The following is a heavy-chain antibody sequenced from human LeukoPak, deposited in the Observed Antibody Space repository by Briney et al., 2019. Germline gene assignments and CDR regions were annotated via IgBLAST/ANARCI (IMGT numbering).Heavy chain of an antibody. CDR2: ISGDGGST. D-gene: IGHD3-9*01. Sequence: GGSLRLSCAASGFTFDDYAMDWVRQAPGKGLEWVSLISGDGGSTYYADSVKGRFTISRDNSKNSLYLQMNSLTTEDTALYYWAKVGYFDYHAFDIWGQGTMVTVSS. J-gene: IGHJ3*02. CDR3: AKVGYFDYHAFDI. V-gene: IGHV3-43*02. CDR1: GFTFDDYA.